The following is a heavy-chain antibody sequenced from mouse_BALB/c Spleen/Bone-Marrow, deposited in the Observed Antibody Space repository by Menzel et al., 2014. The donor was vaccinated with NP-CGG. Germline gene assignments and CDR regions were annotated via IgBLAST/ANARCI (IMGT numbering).Heavy chain of an antibody. J-gene: IGHJ4*01. CDR3: ATGGSPMDY. D-gene: IGHD1-1*02. V-gene: IGHV1-9*01. CDR1: GYTFSSYW. CDR2: ILPGSGST. Sequence: QVQLQQPGAELMKPGASGKISCKATGYTFSSYWIEWVKQRPGHGLEWIGEILPGSGSTNYNEKFKGKATFTADTSSNTAYMQLSSLTSEDSAVYYCATGGSPMDYWGQGTSVTVSS.